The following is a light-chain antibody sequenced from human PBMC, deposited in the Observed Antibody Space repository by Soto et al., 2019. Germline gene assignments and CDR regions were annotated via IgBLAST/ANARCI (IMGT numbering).Light chain of an antibody. CDR2: GAS. V-gene: IGKV3-20*01. CDR3: QHYNNWLGT. CDR1: QTVNNNY. Sequence: ELVLTQSPGTLSLSPGERATLSCRASQTVNNNYLAWYQQIPGQAPRLLISGASGRATGTPDRFSGSASGSDFTLTISRLEPEDFAVYYCQHYNNWLGTFGGGTKVEIK. J-gene: IGKJ4*01.